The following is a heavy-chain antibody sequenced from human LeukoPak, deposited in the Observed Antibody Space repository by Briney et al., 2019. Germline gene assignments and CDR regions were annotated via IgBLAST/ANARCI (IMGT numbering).Heavy chain of an antibody. D-gene: IGHD5-18*01. V-gene: IGHV3-23*01. J-gene: IGHJ4*02. Sequence: GWSLRLSCEPSVFTFSSYAMSWVRQAPGKGLAGVSGSSGSGGRTYLADSVEGRFPISRDNSKNTLYLQMNSLRAEDTAVYYCARYNYGHMKYFDYWDQGTLVTVSS. CDR2: SSGSGGRT. CDR3: ARYNYGHMKYFDY. CDR1: VFTFSSYA.